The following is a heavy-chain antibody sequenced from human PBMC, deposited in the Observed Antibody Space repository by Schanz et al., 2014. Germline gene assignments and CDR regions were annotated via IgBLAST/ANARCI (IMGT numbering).Heavy chain of an antibody. J-gene: IGHJ6*02. Sequence: EVQLVESGGGLVKPGGSLTLSCAASGFSISDAWMHWVRQAPGKGLEWVAYIKHDGSEKYHVDSVKGRFTIPRDNAKGSVYLQMNSLRAEDTAVYYCARGHYGLDVWGPGTTVTVSS. CDR2: IKHDGSEK. CDR3: ARGHYGLDV. D-gene: IGHD3-10*01. V-gene: IGHV3-7*01. CDR1: GFSISDAW.